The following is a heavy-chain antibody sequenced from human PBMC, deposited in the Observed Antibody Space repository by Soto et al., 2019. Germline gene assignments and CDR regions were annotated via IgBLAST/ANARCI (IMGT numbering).Heavy chain of an antibody. CDR2: INPSGGST. J-gene: IGHJ4*02. D-gene: IGHD2-21*02. CDR3: AREGSVAVVTDGFDH. V-gene: IGHV1-46*01. Sequence: VQVVKSGAEVKKPGTSVKVSCKASGYNFTSLYLHWVRQAPGQGFEWMGKINPSGGSTSYPQRGQRRMTMTSDTSTSTFDMELSNLKSDDTDVYYCAREGSVAVVTDGFDHCCQRSLVTGSS. CDR1: GYNFTSLY.